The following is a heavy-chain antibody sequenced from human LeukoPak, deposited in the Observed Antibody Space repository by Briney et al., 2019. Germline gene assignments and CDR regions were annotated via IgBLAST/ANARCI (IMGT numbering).Heavy chain of an antibody. CDR3: ARDKEVYYYASGSLGY. D-gene: IGHD3-10*01. Sequence: GGSLRLSCAASGFTFSSYWMSWVRQAPGKGLEWVANIKQDGSEKYYVDSVKGRFTTSRDNAKNSLYLQMNSLRAEDAAVYYCARDKEVYYYASGSLGYWGQGTLVTVSS. CDR2: IKQDGSEK. J-gene: IGHJ4*02. CDR1: GFTFSSYW. V-gene: IGHV3-7*03.